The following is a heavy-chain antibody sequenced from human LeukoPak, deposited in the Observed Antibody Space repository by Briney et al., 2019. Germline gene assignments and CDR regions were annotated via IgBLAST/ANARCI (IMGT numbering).Heavy chain of an antibody. CDR2: IKQDGSEK. CDR1: GFTFSTYW. J-gene: IGHJ6*02. D-gene: IGHD6-13*01. Sequence: GGSLRLSCAASGFTFSTYWMSWVRQAPGKGLEWVANIKQDGSEKYYVNSVKGRFTISRDNAKNSLYLQMNSLRAEDTALYYCAKDIQGSSWFGSYYYYGMDVWGQGTTVTVSS. V-gene: IGHV3-7*03. CDR3: AKDIQGSSWFGSYYYYGMDV.